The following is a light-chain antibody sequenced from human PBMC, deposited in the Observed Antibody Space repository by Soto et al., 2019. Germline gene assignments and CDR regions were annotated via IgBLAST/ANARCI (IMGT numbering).Light chain of an antibody. Sequence: DIQMTQSPSSLSASVGDRVTITCRSSHVISNYLAWYQHKPGKVTKVLIYGASTLQSGVPSRFSVSGSVTDFTLTISRLQPEDVETYYCKKYNTAPVTFGPGTNVDIK. CDR2: GAS. CDR1: HVISNY. CDR3: KKYNTAPVT. J-gene: IGKJ3*01. V-gene: IGKV1-27*01.